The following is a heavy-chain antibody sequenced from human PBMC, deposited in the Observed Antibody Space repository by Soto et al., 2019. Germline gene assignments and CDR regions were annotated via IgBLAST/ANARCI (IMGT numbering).Heavy chain of an antibody. J-gene: IGHJ4*02. CDR3: ARDLAVGLVDY. V-gene: IGHV1-18*01. CDR2: ISAYNGNT. D-gene: IGHD6-19*01. Sequence: ASLKLSCKSSGYTFTSYVISWVRQAPGQGLEWMGWISAYNGNTKYAQKLQGRVTMTTDTSTSTAYMEVRSLRSDDTAVYYCARDLAVGLVDYWGQGTLVTVSS. CDR1: GYTFTSYV.